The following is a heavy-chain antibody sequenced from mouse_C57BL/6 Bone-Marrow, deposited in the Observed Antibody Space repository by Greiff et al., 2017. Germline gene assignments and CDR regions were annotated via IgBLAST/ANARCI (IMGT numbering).Heavy chain of an antibody. Sequence: EVNVVESEGGLVQPGSSMKLSCTASGFTFSDYYMAWVRQVPEKGLEWVANINYDGSSTYYLDSLKSRFIISRDNAKNILYLQMSSLKSEDTATYYCSRVLGYDYDGVDYWGQGTTLTVSS. J-gene: IGHJ2*01. D-gene: IGHD2-4*01. CDR2: INYDGSST. V-gene: IGHV5-16*01. CDR1: GFTFSDYY. CDR3: SRVLGYDYDGVDY.